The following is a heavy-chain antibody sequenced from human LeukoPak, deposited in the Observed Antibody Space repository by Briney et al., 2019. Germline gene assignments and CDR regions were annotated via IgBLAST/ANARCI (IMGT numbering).Heavy chain of an antibody. J-gene: IGHJ4*02. Sequence: GGSLRLSCAASGFTVNSNYMSWVRQAPGKGLEWVSVIYSGGSTYYADSVKGRFTISRHNSKNTLYLQMNSLRAEDTAVYYCARGKYYYDSSGYYPFDYWGQGTLVTVSS. V-gene: IGHV3-53*04. CDR2: IYSGGST. CDR3: ARGKYYYDSSGYYPFDY. D-gene: IGHD3-22*01. CDR1: GFTVNSNY.